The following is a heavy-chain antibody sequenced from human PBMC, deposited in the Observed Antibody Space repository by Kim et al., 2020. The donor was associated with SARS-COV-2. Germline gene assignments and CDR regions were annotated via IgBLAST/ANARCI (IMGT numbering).Heavy chain of an antibody. CDR1: GFTFSTYA. Sequence: GGSLRLSCAASGFTFSTYAMHWVRQAPGKGLEWVAVISYDGNNKYYTDSVKGRFTISRDNSKNTLHLQMNSLRAEDTAVYYCARELVRWSGYSGYGYFD. V-gene: IGHV3-30*04. J-gene: IGHJ4*03. CDR3: ARELVRWSGYSGYGYFD. CDR2: ISYDGNNK. D-gene: IGHD5-12*01.